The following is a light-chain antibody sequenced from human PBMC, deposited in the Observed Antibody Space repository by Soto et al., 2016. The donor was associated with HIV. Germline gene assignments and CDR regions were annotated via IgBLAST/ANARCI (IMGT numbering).Light chain of an antibody. CDR1: QGISSY. V-gene: IGKV1-8*01. CDR3: QQTYSTPPT. J-gene: IGKJ5*01. CDR2: AAS. Sequence: AIRMTQSPSSLSASTEDRVTITCRASQGISSYLAWYQQKPGKAPKLLIYAASTLQSGVPSRFSGSGSGTDFTLTISSLQPEDFATYYCQQTYSTPPTFGQGTRLEIK.